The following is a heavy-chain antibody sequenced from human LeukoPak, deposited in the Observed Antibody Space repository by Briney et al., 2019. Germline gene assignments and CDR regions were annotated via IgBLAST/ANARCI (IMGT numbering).Heavy chain of an antibody. V-gene: IGHV3-48*04. J-gene: IGHJ3*02. Sequence: GGSLRLSCAASGFTFSSYSMSWVRQAPGKGPEWVSYISGRSSIIYYADSVKGRFIISRDNAKNSLYLQMTGLRAEDTAVYYCARDQSGHIAGGTDAFEIWGQGTMVTVSS. CDR1: GFTFSSYS. CDR2: ISGRSSII. D-gene: IGHD1-26*01. CDR3: ARDQSGHIAGGTDAFEI.